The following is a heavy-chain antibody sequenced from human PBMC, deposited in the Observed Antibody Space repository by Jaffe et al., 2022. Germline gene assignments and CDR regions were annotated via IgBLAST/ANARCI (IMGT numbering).Heavy chain of an antibody. D-gene: IGHD3-10*01. J-gene: IGHJ4*02. CDR2: IYHSGST. V-gene: IGHV4-38-2*01. Sequence: QVQLQESGPGLVKPSETLSLTCAVSGYSISSGYYWGWIRQPPGKGLEWIGSIYHSGSTYYNPSLKSRVTISVDTSKNQFSLKLSSVTAADTAVYYCARHGALYYYGSGSYCDYWGQGTLVTVSS. CDR3: ARHGALYYYGSGSYCDY. CDR1: GYSISSGYY.